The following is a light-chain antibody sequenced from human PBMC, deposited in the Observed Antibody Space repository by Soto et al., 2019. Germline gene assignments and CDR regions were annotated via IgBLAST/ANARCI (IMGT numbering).Light chain of an antibody. CDR3: QTWGTGIHVV. V-gene: IGLV4-69*01. J-gene: IGLJ2*01. CDR2: LNSDGNH. Sequence: QSVLTQSPSASASLVASVKLTGTLSSGHSSYAIAWHQQQPEKGPRYLMKLNSDGNHSHGYGLPDLFSGSISGAERFLPLSSLQSEYEADFYCQTWGTGIHVVFGGGTKLTV. CDR1: SGHSSYA.